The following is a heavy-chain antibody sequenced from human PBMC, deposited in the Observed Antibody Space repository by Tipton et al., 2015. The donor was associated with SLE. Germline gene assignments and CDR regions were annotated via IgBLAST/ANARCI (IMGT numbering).Heavy chain of an antibody. V-gene: IGHV4-61*08. J-gene: IGHJ3*02. CDR3: ASWGLLREGAFDI. CDR2: IYYSGST. Sequence: TLSLTCTVSGGSISSGGYYWSWIRQHPGKGLEWIGYIYYSGSTNYNPSLKSRVTISVDTSKNQFSLKLSSVTAADTAVYYCASWGLLREGAFDIWGQGTMVTASS. D-gene: IGHD1-26*01. CDR1: GGSISSGGYY.